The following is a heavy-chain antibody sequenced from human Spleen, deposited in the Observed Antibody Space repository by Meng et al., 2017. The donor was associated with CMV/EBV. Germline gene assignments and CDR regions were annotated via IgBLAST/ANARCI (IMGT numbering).Heavy chain of an antibody. J-gene: IGHJ3*02. CDR1: GYTFTSYY. V-gene: IGHV1-46*01. CDR3: AREGDDAFDI. D-gene: IGHD3-10*01. CDR2: INPSGAST. Sequence: ASVKVSCKASGYTFTSYYIHWVRQAPGQGLEWMGIINPSGASTSHAQKFQGRVTMTRDTSTGTVNMELSSLRSEDTAVYYCAREGDDAFDIWGQGTMVTVSS.